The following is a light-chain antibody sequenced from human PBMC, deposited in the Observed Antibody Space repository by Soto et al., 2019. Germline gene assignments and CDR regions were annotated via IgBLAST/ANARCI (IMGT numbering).Light chain of an antibody. CDR3: QQSYGTPYT. Sequence: DIQMTQSPSSLSASVGDRVTITCRASQSITTYLHWYQKKPGKAPKLLIYAASSLQSGVPSRFSGSGSGTDFTLTISSLQPEDFAPYYCQQSYGTPYTFGQGTELEIK. V-gene: IGKV1-39*01. CDR2: AAS. J-gene: IGKJ2*01. CDR1: QSITTY.